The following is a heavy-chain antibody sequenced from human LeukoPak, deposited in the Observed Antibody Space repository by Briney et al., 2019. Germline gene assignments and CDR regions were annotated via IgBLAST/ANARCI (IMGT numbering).Heavy chain of an antibody. Sequence: SETLSLTCAVYGGSFSGYYWSWIRQPPGKGLEWIGEINHSGSTNYNPSLKSRVTISVDTSKNQFSLKLSSVTAADTAVYYCARGRDYGDYNDAFGIWGQGTMVSVSS. CDR3: ARGRDYGDYNDAFGI. V-gene: IGHV4-34*01. D-gene: IGHD4-17*01. J-gene: IGHJ3*02. CDR2: INHSGST. CDR1: GGSFSGYY.